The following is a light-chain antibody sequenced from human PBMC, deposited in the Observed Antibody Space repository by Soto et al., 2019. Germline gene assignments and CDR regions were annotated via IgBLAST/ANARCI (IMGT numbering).Light chain of an antibody. J-gene: IGLJ2*01. CDR3: SSYTSSSTVV. Sequence: QSALTQPASVSGSPGQSITISCTGTSSDVGGYNSVSWYQQHPGKAPKLMIYDVSNRPSGVSNRFSGSKSVNTAPLTISGLQAEDEAAYYCSSYTSSSTVVFGGGTKVTVL. V-gene: IGLV2-14*03. CDR2: DVS. CDR1: SSDVGGYNS.